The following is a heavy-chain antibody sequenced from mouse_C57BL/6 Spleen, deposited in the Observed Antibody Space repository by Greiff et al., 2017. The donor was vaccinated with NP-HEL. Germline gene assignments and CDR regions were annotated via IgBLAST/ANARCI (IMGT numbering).Heavy chain of an antibody. CDR2: IDPNGGGT. Sequence: QVQLQQPGAELVKPGASVKLSCKASGYTFTSYWMHWVKQRPGRGLEWIGRIDPNGGGTRYNEKFKSKATLTVDKPSSTAYMHLSSLTSEESAVYYCAPMVTAYAMDYWGQATSVTVST. CDR3: APMVTAYAMDY. D-gene: IGHD2-2*01. J-gene: IGHJ4*01. V-gene: IGHV1-62-3*01. CDR1: GYTFTSYW.